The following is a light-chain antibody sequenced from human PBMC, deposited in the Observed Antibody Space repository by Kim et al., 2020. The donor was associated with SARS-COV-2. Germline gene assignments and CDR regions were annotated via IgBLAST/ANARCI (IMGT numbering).Light chain of an antibody. CDR1: QSVTSSY. CDR2: GAS. J-gene: IGKJ1*01. CDR3: QKYGNSLRT. V-gene: IGKV3-20*01. Sequence: EIVLTQSPGTLSLSPGERATLSCRASQSVTSSYLAWYQQKPGQPPRLLIYGASNRATGIPDRFSGSRSGTDFTLTISRLESEDLAVYYCQKYGNSLRTFGQGTKVDIK.